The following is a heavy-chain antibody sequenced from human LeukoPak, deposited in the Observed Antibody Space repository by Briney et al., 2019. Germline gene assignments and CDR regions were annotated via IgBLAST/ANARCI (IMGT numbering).Heavy chain of an antibody. CDR1: GFTFSSYA. J-gene: IGHJ4*02. Sequence: GGSLRLSCAASGFTFSSYAMSWVRQAPGKGLEWVANIKQDGSEKYFVDSVKGRFTISRDNAKNSLYLQMNSLRAEVTAVYYCARESAMVWAIDYWGQGTLVTVSS. CDR2: IKQDGSEK. D-gene: IGHD5-18*01. V-gene: IGHV3-7*01. CDR3: ARESAMVWAIDY.